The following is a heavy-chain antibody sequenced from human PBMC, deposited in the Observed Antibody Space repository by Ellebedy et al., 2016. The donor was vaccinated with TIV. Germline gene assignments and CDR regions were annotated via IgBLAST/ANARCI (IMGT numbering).Heavy chain of an antibody. V-gene: IGHV3-30*04. Sequence: GESLKISCAASGFIFSSHAMHWVRQAPGKGLEWVAVISGHGLTTYSADSVKGRFTISRDNVRNSLYLQMNSLTAEDTAVYYCVRGRSKIIASGYNFQYWGQGTLGSVSS. CDR1: GFIFSSHA. CDR3: VRGRSKIIASGYNFQY. CDR2: ISGHGLTT. J-gene: IGHJ1*01. D-gene: IGHD5-24*01.